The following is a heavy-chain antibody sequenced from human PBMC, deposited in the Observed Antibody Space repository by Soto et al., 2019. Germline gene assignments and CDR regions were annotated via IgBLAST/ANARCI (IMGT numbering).Heavy chain of an antibody. CDR1: GFTVSNNY. Sequence: PRLSCAVSGFTVSNNYMSWVRQAPGKGLEGVSVIYSGGYTAYGDSVKGRFTISRDNSKNTLYLQMNSLRADDTAVYYCARLSGYASDYYYGIDAWGQGTTVTVSS. J-gene: IGHJ6*02. CDR2: IYSGGYT. CDR3: ARLSGYASDYYYGIDA. D-gene: IGHD5-12*01. V-gene: IGHV3-53*01.